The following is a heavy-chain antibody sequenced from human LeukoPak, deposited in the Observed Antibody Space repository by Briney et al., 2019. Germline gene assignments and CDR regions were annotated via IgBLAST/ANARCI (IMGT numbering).Heavy chain of an antibody. CDR3: ARDRTLTTMTPEAFDI. CDR1: GDSISNGDYY. V-gene: IGHV4-30-2*01. CDR2: IYHGGTT. Sequence: SETLSLTCTISGDSISNGDYYWGWIRQPPGKGLEWIANIYHGGTTYDNPSLKSRLTISIDKSKNHFSLELRSVTAADTAVYYCARDRTLTTMTPEAFDIWGQGTMVTVSS. J-gene: IGHJ3*02. D-gene: IGHD4-17*01.